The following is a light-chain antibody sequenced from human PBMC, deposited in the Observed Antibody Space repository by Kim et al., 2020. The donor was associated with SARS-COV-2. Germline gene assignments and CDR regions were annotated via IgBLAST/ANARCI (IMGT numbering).Light chain of an antibody. CDR3: PRFSIHPRT. J-gene: IGKJ5*01. Sequence: GDKVTITCRASQGVGRALGWYQQKPGQAPKLVIYDPSTLPSGVPSSFSGSGSGTDFTHPISCLQGDDFATQYCPRFSIHPRTFGQGTRLEI. V-gene: IGKV1-13*02. CDR1: QGVGRA. CDR2: DPS.